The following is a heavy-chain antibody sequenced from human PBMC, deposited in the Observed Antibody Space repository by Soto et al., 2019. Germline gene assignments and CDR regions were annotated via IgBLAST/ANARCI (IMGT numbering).Heavy chain of an antibody. CDR3: ARLCSSTTCQPFDI. Sequence: GESLKLSCKGSGYSFATYWISWVRQMPGKGLEWMGRIDPSDSYTNYSPSFQGHVTISADKSISTAYLQWTSLKASDTAMYYCARLCSSTTCQPFDIWGQGTMVTVSS. CDR1: GYSFATYW. V-gene: IGHV5-10-1*01. CDR2: IDPSDSYT. J-gene: IGHJ3*02. D-gene: IGHD2-2*01.